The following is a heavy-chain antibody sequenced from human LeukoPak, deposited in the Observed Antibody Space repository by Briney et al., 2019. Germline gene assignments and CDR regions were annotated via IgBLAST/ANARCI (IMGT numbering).Heavy chain of an antibody. D-gene: IGHD4-23*01. CDR3: ARDPTRLRWAYFDY. CDR1: GFTFSSYA. Sequence: PGGSLRLSCAASGFTFSSYAMHWVRQAPGKGLEWVAVISYDVSNKYYADSVKGRFTISRDNSKNTLYLQMNSLRAEDTAVYYCARDPTRLRWAYFDYWGQGTLVTVSS. CDR2: ISYDVSNK. J-gene: IGHJ4*02. V-gene: IGHV3-30*01.